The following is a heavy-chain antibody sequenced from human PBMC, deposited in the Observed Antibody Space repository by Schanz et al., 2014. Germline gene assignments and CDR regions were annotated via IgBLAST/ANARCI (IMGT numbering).Heavy chain of an antibody. Sequence: VQLVESGGGLVKPGGSLRLSCAASGFIFSSYGLHWVRQVPGKGLEGVSYISSRGTTIYYADSVKGRFTISRDNAKNSLYLQMNSLRAEDTAVYYCAREEGWGIAAAGPKHYYYGMDVWGQGTTVTVSS. CDR3: AREEGWGIAAAGPKHYYYGMDV. CDR2: ISSRGTTI. D-gene: IGHD6-13*01. CDR1: GFIFSSYG. V-gene: IGHV3-21*05. J-gene: IGHJ6*02.